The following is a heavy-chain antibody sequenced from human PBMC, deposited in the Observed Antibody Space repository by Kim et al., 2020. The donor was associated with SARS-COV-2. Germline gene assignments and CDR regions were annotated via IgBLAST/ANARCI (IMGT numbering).Heavy chain of an antibody. CDR3: ARDGTVRYFDWVDY. D-gene: IGHD3-9*01. CDR2: ISYDGSNK. Sequence: GGSLRLSCAASGFTFSSYAMHWVRQAPGKGLEWVAVISYDGSNKYYADSVKGRFTISRDNSKNTLYLQMNSLRAEDTAVYYCARDGTVRYFDWVDYWGQGTLVTVSS. CDR1: GFTFSSYA. J-gene: IGHJ4*02. V-gene: IGHV3-30-3*01.